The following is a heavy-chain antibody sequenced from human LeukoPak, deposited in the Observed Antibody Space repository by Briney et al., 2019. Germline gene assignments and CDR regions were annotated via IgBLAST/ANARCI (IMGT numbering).Heavy chain of an antibody. CDR3: ARAYYYDSSGLFGGYFDY. CDR2: IYASGST. V-gene: IGHV4-61*02. D-gene: IGHD3-22*01. J-gene: IGHJ4*02. CDR1: GGSISSGSYY. Sequence: KTSETLSLTCTVSGGSISSGSYYWSWIRQAAGKGLEWIGRIYASGSTKYNPSLKSRVTISVDTSKNQFSLKLSSVTAADTAVYYCARAYYYDSSGLFGGYFDYWGQGTLVTVSS.